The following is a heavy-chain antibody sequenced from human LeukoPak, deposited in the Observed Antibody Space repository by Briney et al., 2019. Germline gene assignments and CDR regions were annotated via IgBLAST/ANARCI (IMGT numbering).Heavy chain of an antibody. Sequence: GGSLRLSCAASGFTFSHFAMGWVRQAPGKGLEVGSAICGSGGSTYYADSVKGRFTISRDNSKNTLYLQMNSLRAEDTAVYYCAKDASYSSSWRIYYYGMDVWGQGTTVTVSS. CDR3: AKDASYSSSWRIYYYGMDV. CDR2: ICGSGGST. V-gene: IGHV3-23*01. CDR1: GFTFSHFA. D-gene: IGHD6-13*01. J-gene: IGHJ6*02.